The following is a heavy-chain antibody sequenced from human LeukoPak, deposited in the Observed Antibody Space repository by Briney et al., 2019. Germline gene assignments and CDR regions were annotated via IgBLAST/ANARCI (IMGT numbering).Heavy chain of an antibody. D-gene: IGHD3-22*01. CDR3: AGDYHDSSGSYGVDY. CDR1: GFTFSSYA. Sequence: SGGSLRLSCAASGFTFSSYALSWVRHAPGKGLEWVSVISGSGGTTHYADSVKGRFTISRDNSKNTLYLQMNSLRAEDTAVYYCAGDYHDSSGSYGVDYWGQGTLVTVSS. CDR2: ISGSGGTT. J-gene: IGHJ4*02. V-gene: IGHV3-23*01.